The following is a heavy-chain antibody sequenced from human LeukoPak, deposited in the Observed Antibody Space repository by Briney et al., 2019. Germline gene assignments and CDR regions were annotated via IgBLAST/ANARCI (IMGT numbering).Heavy chain of an antibody. CDR1: GHTLSGYY. J-gene: IGHJ4*02. CDR3: ATVGFRDNFDY. Sequence: ASVKVSCKASGHTLSGYYIHWVRQAPGQGLEWMGWINPNSGGTNYAQKFQGRVTMTRATSISTAYMELSRLRSDDTAVYYCATVGFRDNFDYWGQGTLVTVSS. CDR2: INPNSGGT. V-gene: IGHV1-2*02. D-gene: IGHD3-10*01.